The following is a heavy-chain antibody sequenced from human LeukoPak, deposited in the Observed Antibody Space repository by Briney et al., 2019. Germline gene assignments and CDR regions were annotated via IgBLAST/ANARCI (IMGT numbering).Heavy chain of an antibody. J-gene: IGHJ4*02. D-gene: IGHD3-10*01. CDR1: GGTFSSYA. CDR3: ARGGWFGESYYFDY. CDR2: ISAYNGNT. Sequence: ASVKVSCKASGGTFSSYAISWVRQAPGQGLEWMGWISAYNGNTNYAQKLQGRVTMTTDTSTSTAYMELRSLRSDDTAVYYCARGGWFGESYYFDYWGQGTLVTVSS. V-gene: IGHV1-18*01.